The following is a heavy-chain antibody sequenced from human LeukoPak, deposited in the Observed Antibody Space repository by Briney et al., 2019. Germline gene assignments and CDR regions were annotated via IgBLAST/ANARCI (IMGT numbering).Heavy chain of an antibody. CDR3: ARDGTAAGLYFDL. Sequence: GGSLRLSCAVSGFTFTEYWMNWVRQAPGKGLEWVASIRQDGGEKSYVDSVKGRFTISRDNTKSSLYLQINSLRAEDTAVYYCARDGTAAGLYFDLWGQGTLVTVSS. V-gene: IGHV3-7*01. D-gene: IGHD6-13*01. CDR2: IRQDGGEK. CDR1: GFTFTEYW. J-gene: IGHJ4*01.